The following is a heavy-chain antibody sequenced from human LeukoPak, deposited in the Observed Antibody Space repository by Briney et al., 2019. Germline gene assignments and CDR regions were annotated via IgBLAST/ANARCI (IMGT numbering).Heavy chain of an antibody. D-gene: IGHD5-24*01. J-gene: IGHJ4*02. CDR1: GFPFSVFG. V-gene: IGHV3-21*01. CDR2: ISKSGDSI. Sequence: GGSLRLSCAASGFPFSVFGMNWVRQAPGKGLEWISSISKSGDSIYYADSVKGRFTISRDNAKKSLYLQMNSLRGEDTAVYYCARDRRDGYKYLAHWGQGTRVTVSS. CDR3: ARDRRDGYKYLAH.